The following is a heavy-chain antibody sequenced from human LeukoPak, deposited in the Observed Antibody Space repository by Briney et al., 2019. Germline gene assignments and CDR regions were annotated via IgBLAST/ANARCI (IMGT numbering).Heavy chain of an antibody. CDR3: ARVGETGYYYIDV. CDR1: GYTFTSYG. J-gene: IGHJ6*03. D-gene: IGHD3-16*01. Sequence: ASVKVSCKAPGYTFTSYGIIWVRQAPGQGLEWMGWISAFNGNTNYAKNLQGRVTMTTDTSTSTAYMELRSLRSEDTAVYYCARVGETGYYYIDVWGKGTTVTISS. CDR2: ISAFNGNT. V-gene: IGHV1-18*01.